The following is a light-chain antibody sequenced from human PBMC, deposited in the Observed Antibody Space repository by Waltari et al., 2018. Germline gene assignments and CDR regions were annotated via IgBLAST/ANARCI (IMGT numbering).Light chain of an antibody. J-gene: IGLJ2*01. CDR2: EVL. V-gene: IGLV2-14*01. CDR3: SSYTSSSTSMV. Sequence: QSALTQPASVSGSPGQSITISCTGPSSGVGGYHDVPCNQQHPGQAPKRMIYEVLNRPAGGSNRFSVSKSGNTASLTISGLQAEDEADYYCSSYTSSSTSMVFGGGTKLTV. CDR1: SSGVGGYHD.